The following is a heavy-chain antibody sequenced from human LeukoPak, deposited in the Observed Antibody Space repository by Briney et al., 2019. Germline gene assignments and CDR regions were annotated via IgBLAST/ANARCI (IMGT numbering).Heavy chain of an antibody. CDR3: ARDGGGYYYDRPSWFDP. V-gene: IGHV4-38-2*02. CDR2: IYYRGST. CDR1: GYSISSGYY. D-gene: IGHD3-22*01. J-gene: IGHJ5*02. Sequence: SETLSLTCSVSGYSISSGYYWGWIRQPPGKGLEWIGSIYYRGSTYYNPSLKSRVTISVDTSKNQFSLKLSSVTAADTAVYYCARDGGGYYYDRPSWFDPWGQGTLVTVSS.